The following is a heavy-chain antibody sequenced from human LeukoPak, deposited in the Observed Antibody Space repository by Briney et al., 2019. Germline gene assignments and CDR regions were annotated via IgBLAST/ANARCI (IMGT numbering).Heavy chain of an antibody. Sequence: ASVKVSCKASGYTFTGYYMHWVRQAPGQGLEWMGWINPNSGGTNYAQKFQGRVTMTRDTSISTAYMELSRLRSGDTAVYYCARVGEPLYDSSGYLEGFDYWGQGTLVTVSS. V-gene: IGHV1-2*02. CDR1: GYTFTGYY. J-gene: IGHJ4*02. CDR2: INPNSGGT. D-gene: IGHD3-22*01. CDR3: ARVGEPLYDSSGYLEGFDY.